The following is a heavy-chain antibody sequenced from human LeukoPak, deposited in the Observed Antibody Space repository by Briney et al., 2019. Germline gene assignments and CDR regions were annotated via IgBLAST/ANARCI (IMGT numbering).Heavy chain of an antibody. D-gene: IGHD3-10*01. J-gene: IGHJ6*02. V-gene: IGHV4-59*08. CDR1: GASISSYY. Sequence: SETLSFTCTASGASISSYYWSWIRQPPGKGLEWFGNFYDSGSTYSNPSLKSRVTISLDTSKTQFSLKMSPVTATDTAVFFSSRHYYGSGSSPTDVWGQGTTVTVSS. CDR2: FYDSGST. CDR3: SRHYYGSGSSPTDV.